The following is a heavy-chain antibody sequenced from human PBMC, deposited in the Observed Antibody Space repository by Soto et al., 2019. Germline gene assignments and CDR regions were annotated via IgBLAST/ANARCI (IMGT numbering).Heavy chain of an antibody. V-gene: IGHV3-23*01. Sequence: GGSLRLSCAASGFTFSSYAMTWVRQAPGKGLEWVSSIVASNSRTDYADSVKGRFTISRDSSQNMLFLQMNSLRAEDTAVYYCAKDRQPDGIWSIDYWGQGTLVTVSS. D-gene: IGHD3-3*01. CDR1: GFTFSSYA. J-gene: IGHJ4*02. CDR3: AKDRQPDGIWSIDY. CDR2: IVASNSRT.